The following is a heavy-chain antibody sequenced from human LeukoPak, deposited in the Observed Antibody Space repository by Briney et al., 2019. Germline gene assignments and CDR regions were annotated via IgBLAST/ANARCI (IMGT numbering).Heavy chain of an antibody. CDR1: GFTFSSYA. D-gene: IGHD1-26*01. V-gene: IGHV3-23*01. CDR2: ISGSGGST. CDR3: AKAGIVGASFWYFDL. Sequence: GGSLRLSCAASGFTFSSYAMSWVRPAPGKGLEWVSAISGSGGSTYYADSVKGRFTISRDNSKNTLYLQMNSLRAEDTAVYYCAKAGIVGASFWYFDLWGRGTLVTVSS. J-gene: IGHJ2*01.